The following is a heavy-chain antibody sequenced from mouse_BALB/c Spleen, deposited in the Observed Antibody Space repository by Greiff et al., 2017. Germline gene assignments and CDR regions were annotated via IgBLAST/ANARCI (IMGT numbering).Heavy chain of an antibody. CDR1: GDSITSGY. Sequence: EVKVEESGPSLVKPSQTLSLTCSVTGDSITSGYWNWIRKFPGNKLEYMGYISYSGSTYYNPSLKSRISITRDTSKNQYYLQLNSVTTEDTATYYCARSPTMITTAWFAYWGQGTLVTVSA. CDR3: ARSPTMITTAWFAY. J-gene: IGHJ3*01. CDR2: ISYSGST. D-gene: IGHD2-4*01. V-gene: IGHV3-8*02.